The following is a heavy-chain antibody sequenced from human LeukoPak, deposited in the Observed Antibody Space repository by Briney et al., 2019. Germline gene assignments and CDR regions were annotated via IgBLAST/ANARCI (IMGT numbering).Heavy chain of an antibody. Sequence: PGGSLRLSCAASGFTLTTMGIHWVRQAPGKGLEWVAFIWYDGTTKLYADSVKGRFTIARDTSQNTVYLQMNSLRPEDTAVYHCAEDVTGANWVYDYWGQGTLVTVSS. D-gene: IGHD6-13*01. V-gene: IGHV3-30*02. CDR1: GFTLTTMG. CDR2: IWYDGTTK. CDR3: AEDVTGANWVYDY. J-gene: IGHJ4*02.